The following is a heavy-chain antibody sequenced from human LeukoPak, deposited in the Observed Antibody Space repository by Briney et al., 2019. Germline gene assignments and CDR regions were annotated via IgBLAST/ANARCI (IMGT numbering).Heavy chain of an antibody. CDR1: GFTFSGFW. V-gene: IGHV3-23*01. CDR3: AKDGSGSYIIDY. CDR2: ISGSGGST. D-gene: IGHD3-10*01. J-gene: IGHJ4*02. Sequence: GGSLRLSCAVSGFTFSGFWMSWSRQAPGKGLEWVSAISGSGGSTYYADSVKGRFTISRDNSKNTLYLQMNSLRAEDTAVYYCAKDGSGSYIIDYWGQGTLVTVSS.